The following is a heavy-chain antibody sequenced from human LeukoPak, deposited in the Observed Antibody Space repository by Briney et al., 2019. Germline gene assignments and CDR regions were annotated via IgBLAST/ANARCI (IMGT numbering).Heavy chain of an antibody. D-gene: IGHD3-16*01. CDR1: AFIFSGHW. V-gene: IGHV3-7*03. Sequence: GGSLRLSCEGSAFIFSGHWMNWVRQTPGKGLEWVANIKQDGSEKYYVDSVKGRFTISRDNAKNSLYLQMNSLRAEDTAVYYCAGDPGEDYWGQGTLVTVSS. CDR2: IKQDGSEK. J-gene: IGHJ4*02. CDR3: AGDPGEDY.